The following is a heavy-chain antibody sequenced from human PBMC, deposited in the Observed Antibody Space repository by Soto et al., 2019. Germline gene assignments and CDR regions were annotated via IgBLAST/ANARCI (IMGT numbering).Heavy chain of an antibody. CDR1: GFTFTSSA. D-gene: IGHD5-12*01. Sequence: QMQLVQSGPEVKKPGTSVKVSCKASGFTFTSSAMQWVRQARGQRLEWIGWIVVGSGNTNYAQKFQERVTITRDMSTSTAYMEVSSLRSDDTAVYYCAAGRRYSGYETPTNYYDGMDVRGEGTTVTVSS. CDR2: IVVGSGNT. J-gene: IGHJ6*04. V-gene: IGHV1-58*02. CDR3: AAGRRYSGYETPTNYYDGMDV.